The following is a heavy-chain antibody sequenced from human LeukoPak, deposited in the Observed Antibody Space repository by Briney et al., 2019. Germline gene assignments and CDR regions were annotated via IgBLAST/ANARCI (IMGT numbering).Heavy chain of an antibody. D-gene: IGHD4-23*01. CDR2: ISYDGGNK. CDR3: ARDRSMGGGNSLYYYGMDV. Sequence: PGGSLRLSCAASGFTFSSYAIHWVRQAPSKGLEWVAVISYDGGNKYYADSVKGRFTISRDNSKNTLYLQMNSLRADDTAVYYCARDRSMGGGNSLYYYGMDVWGQGTTVTVSS. J-gene: IGHJ6*02. CDR1: GFTFSSYA. V-gene: IGHV3-30-3*01.